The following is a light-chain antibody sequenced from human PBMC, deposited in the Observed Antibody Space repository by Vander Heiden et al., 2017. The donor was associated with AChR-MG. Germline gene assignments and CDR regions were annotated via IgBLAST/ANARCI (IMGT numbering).Light chain of an antibody. CDR2: AAS. J-gene: IGKJ3*01. Sequence: IQMTQSPSSLSASVGDRVTITCRASQSISSYLNWYQQKPGKAPKLLIYAASSLQSGVPARFSGSGSGTDFTLTISSLQPEDFATYYCQQRYSTPFTFGPGTKVDIK. CDR3: QQRYSTPFT. V-gene: IGKV1-39*01. CDR1: QSISSY.